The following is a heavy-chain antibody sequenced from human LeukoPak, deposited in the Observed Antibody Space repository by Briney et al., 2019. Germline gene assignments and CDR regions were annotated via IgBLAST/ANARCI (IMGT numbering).Heavy chain of an antibody. D-gene: IGHD5-12*01. CDR2: ISSSGSTI. Sequence: GGSLRLSCAASGFTFSDYYMSWIRQAPGKELEWVSYISSSGSTIYYADSVKGRFTISRDNAKNSLYLQMNSLRAEDTAVYYCARDGYSGYDFGLDVWGKGTTVTVSS. CDR1: GFTFSDYY. CDR3: ARDGYSGYDFGLDV. V-gene: IGHV3-11*04. J-gene: IGHJ6*04.